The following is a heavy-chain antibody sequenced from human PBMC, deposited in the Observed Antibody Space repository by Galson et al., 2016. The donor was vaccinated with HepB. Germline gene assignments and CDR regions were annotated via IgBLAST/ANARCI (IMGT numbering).Heavy chain of an antibody. CDR1: GGSVSGGNYY. J-gene: IGHJ5*02. D-gene: IGHD3-10*01. Sequence: TCTVSGGSVSGGNYYWGWIRQPPGERLVWLGSIHYSGSTYYNPSPRSRGTISVDRAKDQFSLEMRFVTVADTAQYYCARGEGAPSNYGSATELDPWGQGTLATVSS. CDR3: ARGEGAPSNYGSATELDP. CDR2: IHYSGST. V-gene: IGHV4-39*01.